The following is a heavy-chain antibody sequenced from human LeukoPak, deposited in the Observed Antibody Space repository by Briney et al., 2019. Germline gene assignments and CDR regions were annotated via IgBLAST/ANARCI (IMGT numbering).Heavy chain of an antibody. D-gene: IGHD1-26*01. V-gene: IGHV3-23*01. CDR2: ISGSDGST. J-gene: IGHJ4*02. Sequence: GGSLRLSCAASGFTFSSYAMSWVRQAPGKGLEWVSAISGSDGSTYYADSVKGRFAISRDNSKNTLYLQMNSLRAEDTAVYYCAKGGMGYSGSYYVGYWGQGTLVTVAS. CDR1: GFTFSSYA. CDR3: AKGGMGYSGSYYVGY.